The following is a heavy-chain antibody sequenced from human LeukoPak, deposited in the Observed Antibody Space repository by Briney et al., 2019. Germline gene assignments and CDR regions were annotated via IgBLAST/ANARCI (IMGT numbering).Heavy chain of an antibody. CDR1: GGSITTNNYY. CDR3: ARPTSKLGSFDY. CDR2: ISYSGST. Sequence: SETLSLTCTVSGGSITTNNYYWGWIRQPPGKGLEWIGMISYSGSTYYNPSLKSRITISVDTSKNQFSLKMRSVTAADTAVYYCARPTSKLGSFDYWGQGTLVTVSS. V-gene: IGHV4-39*01. D-gene: IGHD2/OR15-2a*01. J-gene: IGHJ4*02.